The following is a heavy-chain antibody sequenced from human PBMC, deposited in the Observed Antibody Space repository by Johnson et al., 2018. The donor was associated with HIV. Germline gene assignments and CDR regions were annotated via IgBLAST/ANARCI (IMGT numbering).Heavy chain of an antibody. CDR1: GFTISTFW. CDR2: ISGDGSSS. J-gene: IGHJ3*02. CDR3: ARGGIIHDAFDI. Sequence: VQLVESGGALVQPGGSLRLSCEVSGFTISTFWMHWVRQVPGKGLMWVSRISGDGSSSSYADSVKGRFTISRDNAKNTLYLQLNSLRAEDTAVYYCARGGIIHDAFDIWGQGTMVTVSS. V-gene: IGHV3-74*02. D-gene: IGHD1-1*01.